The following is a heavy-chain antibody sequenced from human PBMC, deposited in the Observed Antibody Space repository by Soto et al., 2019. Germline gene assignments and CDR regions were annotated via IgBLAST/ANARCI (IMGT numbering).Heavy chain of an antibody. CDR3: AREVSCSGGSCYRGNFDY. D-gene: IGHD2-15*01. CDR1: GFTFGIYA. Sequence: VGSLRLSCAASGFTFGIYAMHWFRQAPVNGLEWVAAVWYDGSNQYYGDSVKGRFTISRDNSKNTLSLRVNSLRAEDKAVYFCAREVSCSGGSCYRGNFDYWGPGTLVTVSS. CDR2: VWYDGSNQ. V-gene: IGHV3-33*01. J-gene: IGHJ4*02.